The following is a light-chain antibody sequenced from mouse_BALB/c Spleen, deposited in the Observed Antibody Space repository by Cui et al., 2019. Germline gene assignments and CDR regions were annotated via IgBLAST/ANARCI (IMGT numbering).Light chain of an antibody. CDR3: HQYHRSPPT. CDR1: SSVSSSY. Sequence: QIVLTQSPAIMSASLGERVTMTCTASSSVSSSYLHWYQQKPGSSSKLWIYSTSNLASGVPARFSGSGSGTSYSLTISSMEAEDAATYYCHQYHRSPPTFGGGTKLEIK. V-gene: IGKV4-74*01. J-gene: IGKJ1*01. CDR2: STS.